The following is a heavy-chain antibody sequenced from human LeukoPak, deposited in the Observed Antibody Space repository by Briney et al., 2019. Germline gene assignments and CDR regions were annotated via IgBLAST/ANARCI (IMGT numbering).Heavy chain of an antibody. V-gene: IGHV1-46*01. D-gene: IGHD1-1*01. J-gene: IGHJ4*02. CDR2: INPSAGTT. Sequence: ASVKVSCKASGYTFTTYYMHWVRQAPGQGLEWMGIINPSAGTTTYAQKFQGRVTMTRDTSTSTVYMELSSLRAEDTAVYYCAKDREPGRWNRPDFEYWGQGTLVTVSS. CDR1: GYTFTTYY. CDR3: AKDREPGRWNRPDFEY.